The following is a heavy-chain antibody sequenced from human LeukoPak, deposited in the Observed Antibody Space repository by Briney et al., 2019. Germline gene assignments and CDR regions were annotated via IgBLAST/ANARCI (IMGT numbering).Heavy chain of an antibody. V-gene: IGHV3-30*02. Sequence: VGSLRLSCAASGFSFSAYAMYWVRQAPGKGPEWVALIRYDGINKYYGGSVKGRFSISRDNSKNMLYLQMNSLRAEDTAVYYCVKTGSGWYGDYWGQGARVTVSS. D-gene: IGHD6-13*01. CDR2: IRYDGINK. CDR1: GFSFSAYA. CDR3: VKTGSGWYGDY. J-gene: IGHJ4*02.